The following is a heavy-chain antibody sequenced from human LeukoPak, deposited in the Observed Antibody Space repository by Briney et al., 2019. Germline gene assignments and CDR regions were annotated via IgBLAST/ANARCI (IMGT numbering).Heavy chain of an antibody. CDR3: ARLVAVAGTLAPLWSRESYYYYYMDV. CDR1: GGSFIGYY. V-gene: IGHV4-34*01. D-gene: IGHD6-19*01. CDR2: INHSGST. J-gene: IGHJ6*03. Sequence: SETLSLTCAVYGGSFIGYYWSWIRQPPGKGLEWIGEINHSGSTNYNPSLKSRVTISVDTSNNQFSLQLSSVTDADPAVYYCARLVAVAGTLAPLWSRESYYYYYMDVWGKGTTVTISS.